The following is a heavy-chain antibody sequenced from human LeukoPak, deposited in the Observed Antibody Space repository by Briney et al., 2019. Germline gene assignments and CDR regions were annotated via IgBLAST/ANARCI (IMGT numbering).Heavy chain of an antibody. D-gene: IGHD2-2*01. CDR2: IYYSGST. V-gene: IGHV4-59*08. CDR3: ARLGYCSSTSCYSILDYYYYMDV. Sequence: SETLSLTCTVSGGSISSYYWSWIRQPPGKGLEWIGYIYYSGSTNYNPSLKSRVTISVDTSKNQFSLKLSSVTAADTAVYYCARLGYCSSTSCYSILDYYYYMDVWGKGTTVTVSS. CDR1: GGSISSYY. J-gene: IGHJ6*03.